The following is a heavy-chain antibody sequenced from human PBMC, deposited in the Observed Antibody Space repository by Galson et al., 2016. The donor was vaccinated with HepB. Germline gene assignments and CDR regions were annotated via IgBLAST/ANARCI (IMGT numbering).Heavy chain of an antibody. CDR3: ARVGDRAWPPDNRFDP. D-gene: IGHD2-21*01. CDR1: GGSISSSSYY. V-gene: IGHV4-39*01. CDR2: IYVSGTT. J-gene: IGHJ5*02. Sequence: ETLSLTCTVSGGSISSSSYYWGWIRQPPGKGLDCIGTIYVSGTTYYTPSLKSRVTMSIDTSKHQFSLKLASVTAADTAVYYCARVGDRAWPPDNRFDPWGQGILVTVSS.